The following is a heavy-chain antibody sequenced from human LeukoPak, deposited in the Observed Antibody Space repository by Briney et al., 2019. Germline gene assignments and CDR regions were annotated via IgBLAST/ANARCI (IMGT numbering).Heavy chain of an antibody. CDR1: GFTFSSYS. J-gene: IGHJ4*02. CDR2: ISSSSTI. D-gene: IGHD3-10*01. V-gene: IGHV3-48*01. Sequence: GGSLRLSCAASGFTFSSYSMNWVRQAPGKGLEWVSYISSSSTIYYADSVKGRFTISRDNAKNSLYLQMNSLRAEDTAVYYCVKLGGYGSGSYYNDLPFDYWGQGTLVTASS. CDR3: VKLGGYGSGSYYNDLPFDY.